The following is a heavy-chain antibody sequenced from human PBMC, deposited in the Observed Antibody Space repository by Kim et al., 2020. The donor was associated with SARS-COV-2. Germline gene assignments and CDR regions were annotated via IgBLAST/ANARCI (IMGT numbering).Heavy chain of an antibody. CDR1: GYTLTELS. V-gene: IGHV1-24*01. J-gene: IGHJ4*02. D-gene: IGHD3-22*01. CDR2: FDPEDGET. Sequence: ASVKVSCKVSGYTLTELSMHWVRQAPGKGLEWMGGFDPEDGETIYAQKFQGRVTMTEDTSTDTAYMELSSLRSEDTAVYYCATDSPMDYYDSSGYYGFDYWGQGTLVTVSS. CDR3: ATDSPMDYYDSSGYYGFDY.